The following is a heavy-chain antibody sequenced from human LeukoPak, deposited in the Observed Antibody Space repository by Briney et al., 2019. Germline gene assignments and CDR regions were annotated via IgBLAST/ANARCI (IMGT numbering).Heavy chain of an antibody. CDR2: ISYDGSNK. CDR3: APGPYSYAPLYYGMDV. D-gene: IGHD5-18*01. CDR1: GFTFSSYA. V-gene: IGHV3-30*03. J-gene: IGHJ6*02. Sequence: GGSLRLSCAASGFTFSSYAMNWVRQAPGKGLEWVAVISYDGSNKYYADSVKGRFTISRDNSKNTLYLQMNSLRAGDTAVYYCAPGPYSYAPLYYGMDVWGQGTTVTVSS.